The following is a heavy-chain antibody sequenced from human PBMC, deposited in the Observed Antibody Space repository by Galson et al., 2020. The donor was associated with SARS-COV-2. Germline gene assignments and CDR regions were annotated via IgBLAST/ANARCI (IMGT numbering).Heavy chain of an antibody. J-gene: IGHJ5*02. CDR3: ATTSALMVDNWFDP. Sequence: SETLSLTCAVYGGSFSDYSWTWVRQPPGKGLEWIGEISHSGITNYSPSLKSRVTISVDTSKNQFSLKLSSVTAADTAVYYCATTSALMVDNWFDPWGQGTLVTVSS. CDR1: GGSFSDYS. D-gene: IGHD2-8*01. V-gene: IGHV4-34*01. CDR2: ISHSGIT.